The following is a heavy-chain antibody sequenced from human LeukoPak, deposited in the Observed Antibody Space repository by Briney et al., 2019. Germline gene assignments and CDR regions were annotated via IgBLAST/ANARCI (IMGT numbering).Heavy chain of an antibody. J-gene: IGHJ4*02. V-gene: IGHV1-69*13. CDR3: ARDLSVKGASPIGY. Sequence: SVKVSCKASGGTFSSYAISWVRQAPGQGLEWMGGIIPIFGTANYAQKFQGRVTITADESTSTAYMELSSLRSEDTAVYYCARDLSVKGASPIGYWGQGTLVTVSS. CDR2: IIPIFGTA. CDR1: GGTFSSYA. D-gene: IGHD1-26*01.